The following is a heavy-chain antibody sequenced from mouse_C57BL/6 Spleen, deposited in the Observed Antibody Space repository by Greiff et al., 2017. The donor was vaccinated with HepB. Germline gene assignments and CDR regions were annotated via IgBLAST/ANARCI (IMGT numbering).Heavy chain of an antibody. Sequence: DVKLVESGGGLVQPKGSLKLSCAASGFTFNTYAMHWVRQAPGKGLEWVARIRSKSSNYATYYADSVKDRFTISRDDSQSMLYLQMNNLKTEDTAMYYCVRDRGTMITTYYDYDDEDWYFDVWGTGTTVTVSS. CDR1: GFTFNTYA. CDR3: VRDRGTMITTYYDYDDEDWYFDV. D-gene: IGHD2-4*01. CDR2: IRSKSSNYAT. J-gene: IGHJ1*03. V-gene: IGHV10-3*01.